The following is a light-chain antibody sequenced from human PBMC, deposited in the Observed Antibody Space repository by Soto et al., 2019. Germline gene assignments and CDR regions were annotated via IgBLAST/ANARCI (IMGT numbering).Light chain of an antibody. CDR3: QSYDSSLSGYV. CDR1: SSNIGAGYD. CDR2: GNS. Sequence: QSALTQPPSVSGAPGQRVTISCTGSSSNIGAGYDVHWYQQLPGTAPKLLIYGNSKRPSGVPDRFSGSNSGTSASLAITGLQDEDEADYYCQSYDSSLSGYVFGTGTKVTVL. J-gene: IGLJ1*01. V-gene: IGLV1-40*01.